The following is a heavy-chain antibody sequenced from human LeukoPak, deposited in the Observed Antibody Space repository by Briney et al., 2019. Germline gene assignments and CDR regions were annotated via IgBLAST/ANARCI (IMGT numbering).Heavy chain of an antibody. CDR2: ISAYNGNT. V-gene: IGHV1-18*01. Sequence: ASVKVSCKASGYTFTSYGISWVRQAPGQGLEWMGWISAYNGNTNYAQKFQGRVTITTDESTSTAYMELSSLRSEDTAVYYCARYPYSYGTYYFDYWGQGTLVTVSS. D-gene: IGHD5-18*01. CDR1: GYTFTSYG. J-gene: IGHJ4*02. CDR3: ARYPYSYGTYYFDY.